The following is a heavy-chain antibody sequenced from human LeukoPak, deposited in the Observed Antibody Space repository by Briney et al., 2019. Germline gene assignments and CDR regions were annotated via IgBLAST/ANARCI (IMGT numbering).Heavy chain of an antibody. V-gene: IGHV3-74*01. J-gene: IGHJ4*02. CDR3: ARRSI. CDR2: IKTDGSST. CDR1: GFTFSSYW. Sequence: PGGSLRLSCAASGFTFSSYWMHWVRQAPGKALVWVSRIKTDGSSTSYADSVKGRFTISRDNAKNMLYLQMNSLRAEDTAVYYCARRSIWGQGTLVTVSS.